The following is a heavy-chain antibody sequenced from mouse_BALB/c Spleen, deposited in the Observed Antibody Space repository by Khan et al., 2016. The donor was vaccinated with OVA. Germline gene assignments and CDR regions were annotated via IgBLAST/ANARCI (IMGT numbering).Heavy chain of an antibody. Sequence: QIQLVQSGAELAKPGASVKMSCKASGYTFSTYWIHWVKQRPGQGLEWIGYINPSSGYTYYNQRFNDKATLTADKSSSTAYMQLSSLTSEDSGGYCCARDRVDYWGQGTTLTVSS. CDR2: INPSSGYT. J-gene: IGHJ2*01. CDR3: ARDRVDY. V-gene: IGHV1-7*01. CDR1: GYTFSTYW.